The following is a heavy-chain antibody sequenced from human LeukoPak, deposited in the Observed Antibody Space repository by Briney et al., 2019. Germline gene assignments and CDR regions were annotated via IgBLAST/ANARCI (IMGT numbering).Heavy chain of an antibody. CDR3: AIRSLRRSWDSFDY. CDR1: GGSISSFY. Sequence: PETLSLTCKVSGGSISSFYWSWVRQPPGKGLEWIGCVYYSGTTNYNPSLKSRVTISAATSKNQFSLKLSSVTAADTAVYYCAIRSLRRSWDSFDYWGQGALVTVSS. D-gene: IGHD6-13*01. J-gene: IGHJ4*02. CDR2: VYYSGTT. V-gene: IGHV4-59*01.